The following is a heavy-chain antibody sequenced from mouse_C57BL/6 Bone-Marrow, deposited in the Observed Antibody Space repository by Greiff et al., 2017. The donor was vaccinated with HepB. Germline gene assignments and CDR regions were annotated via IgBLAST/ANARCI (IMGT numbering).Heavy chain of an antibody. CDR1: GYTFTSYW. J-gene: IGHJ2*01. Sequence: QVQLQQPGAELVMPGASVKLSCKASGYTFTSYWMHWVKQRPGQGLEWIGEIDPYDSYTNYNQKFKGKSTLTVDKSSSTAYMQLSSLTSEDSAVYYCARWVDGYYRYWGQGTTLTVSS. CDR3: ARWVDGYYRY. V-gene: IGHV1-69*01. D-gene: IGHD2-3*01. CDR2: IDPYDSYT.